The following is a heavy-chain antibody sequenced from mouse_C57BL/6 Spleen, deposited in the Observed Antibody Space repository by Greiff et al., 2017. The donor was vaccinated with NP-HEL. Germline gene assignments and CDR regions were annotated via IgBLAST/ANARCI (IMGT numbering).Heavy chain of an antibody. J-gene: IGHJ2*01. CDR1: GYAFTNYL. Sequence: QVQLQQSGAELVRPGTSVKESCKASGYAFTNYLIEWVKQRPGQGLEWIGVINPGSGGTNYNEKFKGKATLTADKSSSTAYMQLSSLTSEDSAVYFCARSGDYDGVDYWGQGTTLTVSS. V-gene: IGHV1-54*01. CDR2: INPGSGGT. D-gene: IGHD2-4*01. CDR3: ARSGDYDGVDY.